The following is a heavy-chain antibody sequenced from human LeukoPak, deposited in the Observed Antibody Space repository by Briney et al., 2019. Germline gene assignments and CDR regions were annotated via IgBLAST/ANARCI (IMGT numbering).Heavy chain of an antibody. D-gene: IGHD3-3*01. CDR3: ARASPSSVDFWSGHYPNYFDY. J-gene: IGHJ4*02. Sequence: PSETLSLTCTVSGGSISSYSWSWIRQPPGKGLEWIGYIYYSGSTNYNPSLKSRVTISVDTSKNQFSLKLSSVTAADTAVYYCARASPSSVDFWSGHYPNYFDYWGQGTLVTVSS. CDR1: GGSISSYS. V-gene: IGHV4-59*01. CDR2: IYYSGST.